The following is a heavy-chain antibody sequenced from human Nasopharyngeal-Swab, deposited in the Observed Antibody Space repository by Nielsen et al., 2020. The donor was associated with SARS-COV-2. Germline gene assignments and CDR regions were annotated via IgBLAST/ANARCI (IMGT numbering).Heavy chain of an antibody. CDR3: AKEKRGYSYGDYYYYYYYMDV. CDR2: ISYDGSNK. D-gene: IGHD5-18*01. V-gene: IGHV3-30*18. Sequence: GGSLRLSCAASGFTFSSYGMHWVRQAPGKGLEWVAVISYDGSNKYYADSVKGRFTISRDNSKNTLYLQMNSLRAEDTAVYYCAKEKRGYSYGDYYYYYYYMDVWGKGTTVNVSS. J-gene: IGHJ6*03. CDR1: GFTFSSYG.